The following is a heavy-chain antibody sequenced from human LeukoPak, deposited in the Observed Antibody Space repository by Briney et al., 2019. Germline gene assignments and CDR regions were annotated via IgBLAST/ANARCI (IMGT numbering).Heavy chain of an antibody. CDR3: ARVIRGLRTLNWFDP. J-gene: IGHJ5*02. CDR2: IYDSGST. Sequence: SETLSLTCTVSGGSISSGGYYWGWIRQHPGRGLEWIGYIYDSGSTYYNPSLKSRATISVDTSKNQFSLKLSSVTAADTAVYYCARVIRGLRTLNWFDPWGQGTLVTVSS. V-gene: IGHV4-31*03. CDR1: GGSISSGGYY. D-gene: IGHD5-12*01.